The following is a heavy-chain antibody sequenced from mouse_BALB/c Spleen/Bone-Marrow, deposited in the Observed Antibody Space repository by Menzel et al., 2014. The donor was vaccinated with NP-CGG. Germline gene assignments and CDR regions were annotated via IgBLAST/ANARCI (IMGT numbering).Heavy chain of an antibody. CDR3: ARYYYGSSYFDY. CDR2: IDPASGNT. D-gene: IGHD1-1*01. V-gene: IGHV14-3*02. J-gene: IGHJ2*01. CDR1: GLNIKDTY. Sequence: EVMLVESGAELVKPGASVKLSCTASGLNIKDTYMHWVKQRPEQGLEWIGRIDPASGNTKYDPKFQGKATITADTSSNTAYLQLSSLTSEDTAVYYCARYYYGSSYFDYWGQGTTLTVSS.